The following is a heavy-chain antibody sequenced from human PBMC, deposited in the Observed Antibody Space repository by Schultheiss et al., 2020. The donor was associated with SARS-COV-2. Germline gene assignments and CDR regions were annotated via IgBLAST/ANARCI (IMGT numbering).Heavy chain of an antibody. J-gene: IGHJ3*02. CDR2: IYFSGST. CDR3: ARSSGYYGSVEDDAFDI. V-gene: IGHV4-34*01. D-gene: IGHD3-22*01. CDR1: GGSFSGYY. Sequence: SETLSLTCAVYGGSFSGYYWSWIRQPPGKGLEWIGSIYFSGSTYYNPSLKSRVTISVDTSKNQFSLKLSSVTAADTAVYYCARSSGYYGSVEDDAFDIWGQGTMVTVSS.